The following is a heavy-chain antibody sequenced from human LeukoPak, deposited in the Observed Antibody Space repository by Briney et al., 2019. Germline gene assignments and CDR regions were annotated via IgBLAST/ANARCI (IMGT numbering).Heavy chain of an antibody. CDR2: IYSSGSA. Sequence: SETLSLTCTVSGDSISSFYWSWIRQPPGKGLEWIGFIYSSGSANYSPSLKSRVTMSVDMSKNQFSLKLRSVTAADTAVYYCARQGAVDIWGQGTMVIVSS. V-gene: IGHV4-4*09. CDR1: GDSISSFY. CDR3: ARQGAVDI. J-gene: IGHJ3*02.